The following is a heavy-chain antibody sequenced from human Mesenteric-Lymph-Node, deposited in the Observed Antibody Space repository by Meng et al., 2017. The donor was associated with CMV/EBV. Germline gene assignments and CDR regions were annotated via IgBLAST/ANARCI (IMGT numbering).Heavy chain of an antibody. CDR3: AKGGNWNNYYGMGV. Sequence: GSRKISGATSGFTFRTYGMHWVRQAPGKGLEGVAFSRYDGGDKYYAASVKGRFTISRDNSKNTLHLEMNSLRPEDTAVYHCAKGGNWNNYYGMGVWGQGTTVTVSS. CDR2: SRYDGGDK. V-gene: IGHV3-30*02. J-gene: IGHJ6*02. D-gene: IGHD1/OR15-1a*01. CDR1: GFTFRTYG.